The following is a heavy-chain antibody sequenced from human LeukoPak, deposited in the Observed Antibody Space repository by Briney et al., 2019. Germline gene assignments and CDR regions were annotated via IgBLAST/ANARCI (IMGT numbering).Heavy chain of an antibody. J-gene: IGHJ4*02. CDR1: GFTFRNYA. CDR3: ISGSGWIFDN. V-gene: IGHV3-7*01. CDR2: IRQDGRQK. D-gene: IGHD6-19*01. Sequence: GGSLRLSCAASGFTFRNYAMTWVRQAPGKGLEWVASIRQDGRQKDYFDSVKGRFTVSRDNAKNSLFLQMNSLRVEDTAMYYCISGSGWIFDNWGQGTLVTVST.